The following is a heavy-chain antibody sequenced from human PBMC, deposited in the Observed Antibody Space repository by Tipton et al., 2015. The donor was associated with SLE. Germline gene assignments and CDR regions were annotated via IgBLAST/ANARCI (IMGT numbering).Heavy chain of an antibody. D-gene: IGHD6-13*01. V-gene: IGHV4-59*01. CDR2: IYYREGT. CDR3: ARRGALAAAGVYYYYGMDV. Sequence: EWIGYIYYREGTNYSPSLKSRVTISLDASKNQLSLKLSSVTAADTAVYYCARRGALAAAGVYYYYGMDVWGQGTTVTVSS. J-gene: IGHJ6*02.